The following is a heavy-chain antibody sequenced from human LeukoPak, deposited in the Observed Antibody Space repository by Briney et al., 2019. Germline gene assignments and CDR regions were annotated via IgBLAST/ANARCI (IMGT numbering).Heavy chain of an antibody. CDR1: GYTFTSYY. CDR2: INPSGGRT. D-gene: IGHD4-23*01. J-gene: IGHJ5*02. V-gene: IGHV1-46*01. Sequence: ASVSVSCKASGYTFTSYYIHWVQQAPGQGLEWMGLINPSGGRTNYAQRFQGRVTMTRDMSTSTDYMELSSLRSEDTAVYYCARDNSVEDTAWWFDPWGQGTLVTVSS. CDR3: ARDNSVEDTAWWFDP.